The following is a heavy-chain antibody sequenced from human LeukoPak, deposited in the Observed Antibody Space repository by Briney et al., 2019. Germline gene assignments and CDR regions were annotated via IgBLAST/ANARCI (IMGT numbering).Heavy chain of an antibody. J-gene: IGHJ4*02. D-gene: IGHD1-26*01. CDR1: GFTFSSYW. CDR2: IKQDGSEK. Sequence: GGSLRLSCAASGFTFSSYWMTWVRQAPGKGLEWVANIKQDGSEKYYVDSVKGRFTISRDNAKNSLYLQMNSLRAEDTAVYYCARELGTGNYYRYYFDYWGQGTLVTVSS. CDR3: ARELGTGNYYRYYFDY. V-gene: IGHV3-7*01.